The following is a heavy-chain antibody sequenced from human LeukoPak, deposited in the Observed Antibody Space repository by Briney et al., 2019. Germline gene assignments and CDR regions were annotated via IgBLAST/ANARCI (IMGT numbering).Heavy chain of an antibody. Sequence: SETLSLTCTVSGGSISSSSYYWGWIRQPPGKGLEWIGSIYYSGSTYYNPSLKSRVTISVDTSRNQFSLKLSSVTAADTAVYYCARDPLSSVAGGYGYWGQGTLVTVSS. CDR2: IYYSGST. CDR1: GGSISSSSYY. D-gene: IGHD2-15*01. CDR3: ARDPLSSVAGGYGY. V-gene: IGHV4-39*02. J-gene: IGHJ4*02.